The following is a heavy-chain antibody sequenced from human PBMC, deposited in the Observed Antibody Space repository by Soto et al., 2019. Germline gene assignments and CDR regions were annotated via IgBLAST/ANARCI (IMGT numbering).Heavy chain of an antibody. D-gene: IGHD6-6*01. CDR1: GFTFSSYA. CDR3: ARLGLYSSSSKIVLDF. CDR2: ISSNGGST. V-gene: IGHV3-64*01. J-gene: IGHJ4*02. Sequence: PGGSLRLSCAASGFTFSSYAMHWVRQAPGKGLEYVSAISSNGGSTYYANSVKGRFTISRDNSKNTLYLQMNSLRAEDTAVYYCARLGLYSSSSKIVLDFWGQGTLVTVSS.